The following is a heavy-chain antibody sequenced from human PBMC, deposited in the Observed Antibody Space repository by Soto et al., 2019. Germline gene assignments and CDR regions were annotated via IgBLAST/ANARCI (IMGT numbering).Heavy chain of an antibody. J-gene: IGHJ4*02. CDR3: ARGWGRIFDY. D-gene: IGHD7-27*01. Sequence: QVQLQQWGAGLLKPSETLSLTCAVYGGSFSGYYWSWIRQPPGKGLEWIGEINHSGSTNYNPSLQSRVTISVDTSKKKFSLKLSSVTAADTAVYYCARGWGRIFDYWGQGTLVTVSS. V-gene: IGHV4-34*01. CDR2: INHSGST. CDR1: GGSFSGYY.